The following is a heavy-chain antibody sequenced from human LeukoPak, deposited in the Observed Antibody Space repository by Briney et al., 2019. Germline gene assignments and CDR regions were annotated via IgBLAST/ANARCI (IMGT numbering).Heavy chain of an antibody. CDR2: ISWNSGSI. CDR3: ARAAYSSTWYSRYFDL. V-gene: IGHV3-9*01. D-gene: IGHD6-13*01. Sequence: PGGSLRLSCAASGFTFDDYAMHWVQQGPGKGLEWVSGISWNSGSIGYADSVKGRFTISRENAKNSLYLQMNSLRAGDTAVYYCARAAYSSTWYSRYFDLWGRGTLVTVSS. CDR1: GFTFDDYA. J-gene: IGHJ2*01.